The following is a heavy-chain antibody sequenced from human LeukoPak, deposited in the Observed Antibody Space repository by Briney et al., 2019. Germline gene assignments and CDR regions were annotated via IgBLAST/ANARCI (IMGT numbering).Heavy chain of an antibody. J-gene: IGHJ3*02. D-gene: IGHD6-13*01. CDR3: ARDSGSPQDAFDI. Sequence: GGSLRLSCAASGFTFSSYSMNWVRQAPGKGLEWVSSISSGSSFIYYADSVKGRFTISRDNAKNSLYLQMNSLRAEDTAVYYCARDSGSPQDAFDIWGQGTMITVSS. CDR2: ISSGSSFI. V-gene: IGHV3-21*01. CDR1: GFTFSSYS.